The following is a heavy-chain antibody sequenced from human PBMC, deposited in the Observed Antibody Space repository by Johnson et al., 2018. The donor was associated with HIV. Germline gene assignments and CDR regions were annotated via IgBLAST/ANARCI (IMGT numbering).Heavy chain of an antibody. CDR1: GFTFSSYG. CDR3: AKDGATRAFDI. Sequence: QVQLVESGGGLVQPGGSLRLSCAASGFTFSSYGMHWVRQAPGTGLEWVAFIRYDGSDQSYADSVTGRFTISRDNSKNTLHLQMNSLRAEDTAVYYCAKDGATRAFDIWGQGTMVTVSS. V-gene: IGHV3-30*02. D-gene: IGHD1-26*01. CDR2: IRYDGSDQ. J-gene: IGHJ3*02.